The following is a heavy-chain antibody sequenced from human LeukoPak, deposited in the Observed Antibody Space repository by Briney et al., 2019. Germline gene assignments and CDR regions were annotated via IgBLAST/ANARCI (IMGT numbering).Heavy chain of an antibody. CDR3: ARVSGYCSGGACYSRRHFDH. J-gene: IGHJ4*02. V-gene: IGHV4-61*02. Sequence: SETLSLTCTVSGGSISSGTYYWSWIRQPAGKGLEWIGRIHSSGSTNYNPSLKSGVTISVDTSKNQFSLKLSSVTAADTAVYYCARVSGYCSGGACYSRRHFDHWGQGTLVTVSS. CDR2: IHSSGST. CDR1: GGSISSGTYY. D-gene: IGHD2-15*01.